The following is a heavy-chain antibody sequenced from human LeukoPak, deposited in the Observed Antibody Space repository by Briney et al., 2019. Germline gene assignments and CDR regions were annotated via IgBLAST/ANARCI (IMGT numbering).Heavy chain of an antibody. CDR2: IYYSGST. J-gene: IGHJ4*02. CDR3: ARRLAGTEDY. V-gene: IGHV4-39*01. Sequence: SETLSLTSTVSGGSISISSYYWGWIRQPPGKGLGWIGSIYYSGSTYYNPSLKSRVTISVHTSNNQFSLKLTSVPAADTAVYYCARRLAGTEDYWGEGTLVTVSS. CDR1: GGSISISSYY. D-gene: IGHD6-13*01.